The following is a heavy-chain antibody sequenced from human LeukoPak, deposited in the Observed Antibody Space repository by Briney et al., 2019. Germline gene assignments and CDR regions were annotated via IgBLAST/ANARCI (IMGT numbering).Heavy chain of an antibody. D-gene: IGHD6-19*01. CDR3: ARDKSSSGWYKDY. CDR1: GFTFSSYS. Sequence: GGSLRLSCAASGFTFSSYSMNWVRQAPGKGLEWVSSISSSSSYIYYADSVKGRFTISRDNSKNTLYLQMNSLRAEDTAVYYCARDKSSSGWYKDYWGQGTLVTVSS. CDR2: ISSSSSYI. V-gene: IGHV3-21*01. J-gene: IGHJ4*02.